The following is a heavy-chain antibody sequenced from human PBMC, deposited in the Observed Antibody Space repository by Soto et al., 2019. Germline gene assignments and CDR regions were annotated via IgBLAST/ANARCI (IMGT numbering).Heavy chain of an antibody. Sequence: SETLSLTCTVSGGSISSSSYYWGWIRQPPGKGLEWIGSIYYSGSTYYNPSLKSRVTISVDTSKNQFSLKLGSVTAADTAVYYCARLHQSKQGLDYWGQGTLVTVSS. J-gene: IGHJ4*02. CDR1: GGSISSSSYY. CDR3: ARLHQSKQGLDY. V-gene: IGHV4-39*01. D-gene: IGHD4-4*01. CDR2: IYYSGST.